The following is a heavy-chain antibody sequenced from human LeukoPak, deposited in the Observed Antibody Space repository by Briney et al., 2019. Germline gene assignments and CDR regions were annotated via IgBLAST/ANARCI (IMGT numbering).Heavy chain of an antibody. V-gene: IGHV4-39*01. CDR3: AAYYYDSSGYL. CDR2: IYYSGST. J-gene: IGHJ4*02. Sequence: SETLSLTCNVSGGSISSGSYFWGWVRQPPGKGLDWIGSIYYSGSTYYNPALKSRVTISVDTSKHQFSLKLSSVTAADTAVYYCAAYYYDSSGYLWGQGTLVTVSS. CDR1: GGSISSGSYF. D-gene: IGHD3-22*01.